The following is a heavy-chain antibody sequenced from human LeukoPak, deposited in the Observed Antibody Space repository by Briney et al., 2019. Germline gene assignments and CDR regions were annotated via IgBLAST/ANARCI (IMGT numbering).Heavy chain of an antibody. CDR3: ARDRPFGGKGDFDF. V-gene: IGHV3-66*01. D-gene: IGHD4-23*01. CDR1: GFSVSSNY. J-gene: IGHJ4*02. Sequence: GGSLRLSCEASGFSVSSNYMNWVRQAPGKGLEWVSVIHNDGSTYYADSVRGRFSISRDSSKNTLYLQMNSLRAEATAVYYCARDRPFGGKGDFDFWGQGTLVTVSS. CDR2: IHNDGST.